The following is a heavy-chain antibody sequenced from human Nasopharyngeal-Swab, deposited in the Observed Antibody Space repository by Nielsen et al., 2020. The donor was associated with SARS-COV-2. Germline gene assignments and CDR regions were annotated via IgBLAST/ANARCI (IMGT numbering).Heavy chain of an antibody. CDR1: GYTFTSYY. CDR3: ARVFPTGGLGY. D-gene: IGHD7-27*01. V-gene: IGHV1-46*01. CDR2: INPSGGST. J-gene: IGHJ4*02. Sequence: ASVKVSCKASGYTFTSYYMHWVRQAPGQGLEWMGIINPSGGSTSYAQKLQGRVTMTTDTSTSTAYTELRSLRSDDTAVYYCARVFPTGGLGYWGQGTLVTVSS.